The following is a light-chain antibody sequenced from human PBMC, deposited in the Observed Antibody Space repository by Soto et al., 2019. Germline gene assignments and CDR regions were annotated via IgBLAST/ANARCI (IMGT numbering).Light chain of an antibody. Sequence: DIVLTQSPGTLSLSPGERATLSCRASQSVSNSNLAWYQQQPAQAPRLLIYGASTRATGIPDRFSGSGSGTDFTLTISSLEPEDFAVYYCQQYGGSPRTFGQGTKVEIK. V-gene: IGKV3-20*01. CDR2: GAS. J-gene: IGKJ1*01. CDR1: QSVSNSN. CDR3: QQYGGSPRT.